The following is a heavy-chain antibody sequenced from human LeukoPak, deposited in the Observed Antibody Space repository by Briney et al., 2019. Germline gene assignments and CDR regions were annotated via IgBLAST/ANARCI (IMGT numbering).Heavy chain of an antibody. V-gene: IGHV4-34*01. Sequence: SETLSLTCGVFGGSFSGYYWTWIRQSPGKGLEWIGEINYSGSTNYNPSLKSRVIISIDTSKNQFSLKLSSVTAADTAMYYCARSYQMLSLGYLGQGTLVTVSS. CDR3: ARSYQMLSLGY. CDR1: GGSFSGYY. D-gene: IGHD2-2*01. CDR2: INYSGST. J-gene: IGHJ4*02.